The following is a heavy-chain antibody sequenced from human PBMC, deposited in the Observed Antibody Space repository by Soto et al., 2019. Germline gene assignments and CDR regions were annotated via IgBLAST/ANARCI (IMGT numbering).Heavy chain of an antibody. CDR3: AISGQAVAGVYYYYCGMDV. D-gene: IGHD6-19*01. J-gene: IGHJ6*02. Sequence: QVQLVQSGAEVKKPGSSVKVSCKASGGTFSSYAISWVRQAPGQGLEWMGGIIPIFGTANYAQKFQGRVTITADKSTTTAYMELSSLRSEDTAVYYCAISGQAVAGVYYYYCGMDVWGRGTTVTVSS. CDR2: IIPIFGTA. CDR1: GGTFSSYA. V-gene: IGHV1-69*06.